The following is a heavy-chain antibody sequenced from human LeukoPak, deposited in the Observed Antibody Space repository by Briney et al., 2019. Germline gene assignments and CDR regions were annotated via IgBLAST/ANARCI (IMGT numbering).Heavy chain of an antibody. V-gene: IGHV4-39*01. CDR1: GDSISTSSYY. D-gene: IGHD3-16*01. CDR3: ARSDYYDYRQIDY. Sequence: PPATLSLTCTVSGDSISTSSYYWGWVRQTPGKGLEWLGSIYYSGITHYNPSLKSRLTIYVDTSRNQFSLHLFSVTAADTAVFYCARSDYYDYRQIDYWGQGTLVTVSS. CDR2: IYYSGIT. J-gene: IGHJ4*02.